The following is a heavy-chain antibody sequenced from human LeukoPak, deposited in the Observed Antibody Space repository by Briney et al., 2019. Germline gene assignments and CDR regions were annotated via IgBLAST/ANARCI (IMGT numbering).Heavy chain of an antibody. CDR3: ARAGYIIPNWFDP. V-gene: IGHV4-61*02. Sequence: SETLSLTCTVSGGSISSGSYYWSWIRQPAGKGLEWIGRIYTSGSTNYNPSLKSRVTISVDTSKNQFSLKLSSVTAADTAVYYCARAGYIIPNWFDPWGQGTLVTVSS. CDR2: IYTSGST. CDR1: GGSISSGSYY. J-gene: IGHJ5*02. D-gene: IGHD6-13*01.